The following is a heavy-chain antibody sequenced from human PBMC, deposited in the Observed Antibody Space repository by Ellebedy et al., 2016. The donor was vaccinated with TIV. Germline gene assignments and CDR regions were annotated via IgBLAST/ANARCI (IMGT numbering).Heavy chain of an antibody. CDR1: ELTFTGYW. CDR3: ASETATELHY. J-gene: IGHJ4*02. D-gene: IGHD5-12*01. CDR2: IDSGGTST. Sequence: GGSLRLSXVASELTFTGYWMHWVRQAPGKGLVWVSRIDSGGTSTSYADSVMGRFTISRDNAKSTLYLQMNSLRAEDTAVYYCASETATELHYWGQGTLVTVSS. V-gene: IGHV3-74*01.